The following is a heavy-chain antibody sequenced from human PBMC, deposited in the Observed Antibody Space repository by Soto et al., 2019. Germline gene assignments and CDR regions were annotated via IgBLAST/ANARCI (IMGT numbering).Heavy chain of an antibody. J-gene: IGHJ6*02. V-gene: IGHV3-30-3*01. D-gene: IGHD5-18*01. CDR2: ISYDGTSK. CDR1: GFSFSSFA. CDR3: AREMDVETGLLVYYYYGMDV. Sequence: QVQLVESGGGVVQPERSLRLSCVASGFSFSSFAMHWVRQAPGKGLEWVAVISYDGTSKFYADSVKGRFTISRDNSKNTLHLQLNSLRAEDTAVYYCAREMDVETGLLVYYYYGMDVWGQGTTVTVSS.